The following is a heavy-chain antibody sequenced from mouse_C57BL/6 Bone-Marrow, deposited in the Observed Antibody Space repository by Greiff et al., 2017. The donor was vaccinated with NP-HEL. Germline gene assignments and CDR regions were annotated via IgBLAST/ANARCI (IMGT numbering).Heavy chain of an antibody. V-gene: IGHV1-69*01. CDR3: ARSGIWYFDV. D-gene: IGHD4-1*01. CDR2: IDPSDSYT. J-gene: IGHJ1*03. Sequence: QVQLQQPGAELVMPGASVKLSCKASGYTFTSYWMHWVKQRPGQGLEWIGEIDPSDSYTNYNQKFKGKSTLTVDKSSSTAYMQLSSLTSEDSAVDYCARSGIWYFDVWGTGTTVTVSS. CDR1: GYTFTSYW.